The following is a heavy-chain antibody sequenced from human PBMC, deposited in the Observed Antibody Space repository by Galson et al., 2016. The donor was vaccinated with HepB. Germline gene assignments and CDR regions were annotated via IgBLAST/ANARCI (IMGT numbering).Heavy chain of an antibody. CDR3: ARGNYSAFDI. CDR2: INHSGST. D-gene: IGHD2-21*01. CDR1: GGSFGGYY. V-gene: IGHV4-34*01. J-gene: IGHJ3*02. Sequence: TLSLTCAVYGGSFGGYYWSWIRQPPGKGLEWIGEINHSGSTNYNPSLKSRVTISVDTSKNQFSLKLSSVTAADTAVYYCARGNYSAFDIWGQGTMVTVSS.